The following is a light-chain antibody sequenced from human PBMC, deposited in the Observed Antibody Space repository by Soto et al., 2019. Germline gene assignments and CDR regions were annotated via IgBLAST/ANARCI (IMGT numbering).Light chain of an antibody. CDR3: SSYTSSSTEV. V-gene: IGLV2-14*03. J-gene: IGLJ2*01. Sequence: QSVLTQPASVSGSPGQSITISCTGTSSDIGRYNYVSWFQQHPGKAPKLMIFDVTSRPSGISSRFSGSKSGNTASLTISGLQAEDEADYYCSSYTSSSTEVFGGGTKLTVL. CDR1: SSDIGRYNY. CDR2: DVT.